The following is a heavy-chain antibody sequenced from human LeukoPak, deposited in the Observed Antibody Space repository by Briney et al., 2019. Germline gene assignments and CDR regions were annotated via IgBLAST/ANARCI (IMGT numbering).Heavy chain of an antibody. CDR1: GFTFSTYS. V-gene: IGHV3-30*04. D-gene: IGHD6-19*01. J-gene: IGHJ4*02. CDR3: ARGGFRKQWLVQGSYYFDY. Sequence: PGGSLRLSCAASGFTFSTYSMHWVRQAPGKGLEWVAITSYHEINRYYADSVKGRFTISRDNSKNTLYLQMNSLRAEDTAVYYCARGGFRKQWLVQGSYYFDYWGQGTLVTVSS. CDR2: TSYHEINR.